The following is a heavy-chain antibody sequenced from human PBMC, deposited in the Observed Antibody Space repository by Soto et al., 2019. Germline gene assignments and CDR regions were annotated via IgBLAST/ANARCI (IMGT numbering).Heavy chain of an antibody. D-gene: IGHD3-3*01. Sequence: GGSLRLSCAASGFTFSRYSMNWVRQAPGKGLEWVSSISSSSSYIYYVDSVKGRFTISRDNARNSLYLQMNSLRAEDTAVYYCASARFLEYLPFLDVWGKGTTVTVSS. CDR1: GFTFSRYS. CDR2: ISSSSSYI. CDR3: ASARFLEYLPFLDV. J-gene: IGHJ6*04. V-gene: IGHV3-21*01.